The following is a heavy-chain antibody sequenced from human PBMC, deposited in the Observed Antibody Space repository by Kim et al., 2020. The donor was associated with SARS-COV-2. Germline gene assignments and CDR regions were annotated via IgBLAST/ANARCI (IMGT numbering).Heavy chain of an antibody. CDR2: ISWNSGSI. V-gene: IGHV3-9*01. J-gene: IGHJ6*01. CDR1: GFTFDDYA. Sequence: GGSLRLSWAASGFTFDDYAMHWVRQAPGKGLEWVSGISWNSGSIGYADSVKGRFTISRDNAKNSLYLQMNSLRAEDTALYYCAKATVVTPVLYYGMDVWG. CDR3: AKATVVTPVLYYGMDV. D-gene: IGHD2-21*02.